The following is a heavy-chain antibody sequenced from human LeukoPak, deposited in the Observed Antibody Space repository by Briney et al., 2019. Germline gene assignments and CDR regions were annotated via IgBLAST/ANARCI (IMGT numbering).Heavy chain of an antibody. V-gene: IGHV3-23*01. CDR1: GFTFSSYA. J-gene: IGHJ6*03. Sequence: PGGSLRLSCAASGFTFSSYAMIWVRQAPGKGLEWVSAISGSGGSTYYADPVKGRFTISRDNSKNTLYLQMNSLRAEDTAVYYCAKDRWCSSTSCFYYYMDVWGKGTTVTVSS. CDR3: AKDRWCSSTSCFYYYMDV. CDR2: ISGSGGST. D-gene: IGHD2-2*01.